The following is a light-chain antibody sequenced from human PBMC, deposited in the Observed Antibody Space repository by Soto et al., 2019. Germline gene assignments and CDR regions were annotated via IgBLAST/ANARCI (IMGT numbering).Light chain of an antibody. CDR1: QSVSSSY. Sequence: PGERVTLSCRASQSVSSSYLTWYQQKPGQAPRLLIYGASNRATGIPDRFSGSGSGTDFTLTISRLEPEDFAVYYCQQYGSSPGWTFGQGTKVDI. V-gene: IGKV3-20*01. CDR2: GAS. J-gene: IGKJ1*01. CDR3: QQYGSSPGWT.